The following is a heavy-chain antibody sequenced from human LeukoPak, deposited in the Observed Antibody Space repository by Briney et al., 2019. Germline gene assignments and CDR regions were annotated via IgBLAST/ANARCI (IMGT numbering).Heavy chain of an antibody. CDR1: GCTFSSYT. J-gene: IGHJ5*02. CDR3: ARALWYMATVTYNWFDP. CDR2: IIPILGIA. D-gene: IGHD5-24*01. V-gene: IGHV1-69*02. Sequence: SVKVSCKAYGCTFSSYTISWVRQAPGQGLEWMGRIIPILGIANYAQKFQGRVTITADKSTSTAYMELSSLRSEDTAVYYCARALWYMATVTYNWFDPWGQGTLVTVSS.